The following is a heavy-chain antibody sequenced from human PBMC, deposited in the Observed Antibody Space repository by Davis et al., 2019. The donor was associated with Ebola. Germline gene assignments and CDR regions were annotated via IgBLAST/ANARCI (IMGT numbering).Heavy chain of an antibody. CDR2: ISDSGAFT. Sequence: GESLKISCAASGFTFSTYAMTWVRQAQGKGLEWVSLISDSGAFTYYAESVKGRFTISRDNAKNSLYLQMNSLRPEDTVVYHCARGGYYDSSGYSHAAFDIWGQGTMVTVSS. V-gene: IGHV3-23*01. D-gene: IGHD3-22*01. J-gene: IGHJ3*02. CDR1: GFTFSTYA. CDR3: ARGGYYDSSGYSHAAFDI.